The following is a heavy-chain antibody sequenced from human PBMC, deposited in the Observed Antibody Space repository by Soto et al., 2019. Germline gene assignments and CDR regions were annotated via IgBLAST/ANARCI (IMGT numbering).Heavy chain of an antibody. CDR3: ARVYGVVDPYYYYYGMDV. CDR1: GFTFCTYS. D-gene: IGHD2-15*01. CDR2: ISSSSSTI. Sequence: GGSPRLSCAASGFTFCTYSMNWVRQDPGKGLEWVSYISSSSSTIYYADSVKGRFTISRDNAENSLYLQMNSLTDEDTAVYYCARVYGVVDPYYYYYGMDVWGQGTTVTVSS. V-gene: IGHV3-48*02. J-gene: IGHJ6*02.